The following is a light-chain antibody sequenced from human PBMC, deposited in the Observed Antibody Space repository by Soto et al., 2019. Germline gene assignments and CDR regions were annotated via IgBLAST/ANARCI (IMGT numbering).Light chain of an antibody. CDR3: QQYGSSPRT. V-gene: IGKV3-20*01. CDR1: QSVSSSY. CDR2: GAS. Sequence: EIVLTQSPGTLSLSPGERATRSCRASQSVSSSYLAWYQQKPGQAPRLLIYGASSRATGIPDRFSGSGSGADFTLTISRLEPEDFAVYYCQQYGSSPRTFGQGTKVDNK. J-gene: IGKJ1*01.